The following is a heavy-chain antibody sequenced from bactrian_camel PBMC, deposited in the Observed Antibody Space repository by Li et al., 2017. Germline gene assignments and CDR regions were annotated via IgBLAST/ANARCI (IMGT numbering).Heavy chain of an antibody. CDR2: IDKAGSP. CDR3: ATYIGLRSTVVAGREYNR. Sequence: HVQLVESGGGSVQAGGSLRLACAASDNVSKYYMAWFRQAPGKEREGVAAIDKAGSPTYTYSVMGRFTISKDNARNTVYLQMNSLKSEDTALYYCATYIGLRSTVVAGREYNRWGQGTQVTVS. J-gene: IGHJ4*01. D-gene: IGHD6*01. V-gene: IGHV3S53*01. CDR1: DNVSKYY.